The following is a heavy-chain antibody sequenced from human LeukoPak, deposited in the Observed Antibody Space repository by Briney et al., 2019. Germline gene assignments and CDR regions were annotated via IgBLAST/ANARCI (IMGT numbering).Heavy chain of an antibody. CDR2: IIPILGIA. J-gene: IGHJ2*01. CDR3: ARDPSMTWYFDL. CDR1: GGTFSSYT. D-gene: IGHD2-8*01. V-gene: IGHV1-69*04. Sequence: SVKVSCKPSGGTFSSYTISWVRQAPGQGLEWMGRIIPILGIANYAQKFQGRVTITADKSTSTAYMELSSLRSEDTAVYYCARDPSMTWYFDLWGRGTLVTVSS.